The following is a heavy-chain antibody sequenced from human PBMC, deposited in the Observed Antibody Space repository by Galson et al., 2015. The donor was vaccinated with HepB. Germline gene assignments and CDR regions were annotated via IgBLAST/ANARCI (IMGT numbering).Heavy chain of an antibody. V-gene: IGHV1-69*13. J-gene: IGHJ4*02. CDR1: RGTLSKSA. CDR2: IVPMFGIT. CDR3: ANKAGGQCPGPSCDSGDY. D-gene: IGHD2-15*01. Sequence: SVKVSCKASRGTLSKSAISWVRQAPGQGLEWVGGIVPMFGITNYAQKLRDRVTITADESTNTAYMELGGLTYEDTAVYYCANKAGGQCPGPSCDSGDYWGQGTLVTVTS.